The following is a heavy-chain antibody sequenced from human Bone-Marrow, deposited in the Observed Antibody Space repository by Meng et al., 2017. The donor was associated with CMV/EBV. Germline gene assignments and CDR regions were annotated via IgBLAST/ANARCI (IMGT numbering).Heavy chain of an antibody. CDR3: ARGGSYYDSSGYIPQPFDY. CDR1: TFSNYV. CDR2: ITPMFNSA. V-gene: IGHV1-69*05. D-gene: IGHD3-22*01. J-gene: IGHJ4*02. Sequence: TFSNYVISWVRQAPGQGLEWMGGITPMFNSANYAQRFQGRVTITTDESASTAYMELNRLRSEDTAVYYCARGGSYYDSSGYIPQPFDYWGQGTLVTVSS.